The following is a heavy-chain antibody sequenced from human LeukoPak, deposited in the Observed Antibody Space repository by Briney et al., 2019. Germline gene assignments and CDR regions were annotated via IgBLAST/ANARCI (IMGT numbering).Heavy chain of an antibody. V-gene: IGHV3-7*01. J-gene: IGHJ5*02. D-gene: IGHD3-10*01. CDR1: GFTFSNYW. CDR3: ARAAGGFDP. Sequence: GGSLRLSRAASGFTFSNYWMSWIRQAPGKGLEWVANIKQDGSEENYVDSVKGRFIISRDNAKNSLYLQANSLRAEDTAVYYCARAAGGFDPWGQGTLVTVSS. CDR2: IKQDGSEE.